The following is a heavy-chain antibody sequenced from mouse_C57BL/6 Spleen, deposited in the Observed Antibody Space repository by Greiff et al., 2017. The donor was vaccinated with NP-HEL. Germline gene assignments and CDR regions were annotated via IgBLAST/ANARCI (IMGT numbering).Heavy chain of an antibody. CDR2: INPGSGGT. V-gene: IGHV1-54*01. J-gene: IGHJ1*03. Sequence: VQLQQSGAELVRPGTSVKVSCKASGYAFTNYLIEWVKQRPGQGLEWIGVINPGSGGTNYNEKFKGKATLTADKSSSTAYMQLSSLTSEDSAVYFCARNLLLRSYWYFDVWGTGTTVTVSS. CDR3: ARNLLLRSYWYFDV. CDR1: GYAFTNYL. D-gene: IGHD1-1*01.